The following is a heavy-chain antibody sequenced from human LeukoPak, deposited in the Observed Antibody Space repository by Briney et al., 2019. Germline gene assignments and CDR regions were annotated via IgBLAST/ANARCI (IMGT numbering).Heavy chain of an antibody. CDR3: AGLVGRYSSGLYYYYFDY. CDR2: MYLSGTT. CDR1: GDSINSLDL. Sequence: PSETLSLTCTVSGDSINSLDLWSWVRQPPGKGLEWVGEMYLSGTTHSNPSVKSRVTISIDKSKNQFFLNLSSVTAADTAVYYCAGLVGRYSSGLYYYYFDYWGQGTLVTVSS. V-gene: IGHV4-4*02. J-gene: IGHJ4*02. D-gene: IGHD3-22*01.